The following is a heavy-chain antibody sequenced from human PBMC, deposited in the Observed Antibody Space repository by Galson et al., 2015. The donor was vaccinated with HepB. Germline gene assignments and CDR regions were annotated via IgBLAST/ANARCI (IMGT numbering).Heavy chain of an antibody. V-gene: IGHV1-69*13. CDR3: TRDLLRDIVAPGDV. J-gene: IGHJ6*04. Sequence: SVKVSCKASGGTFSTYTIAWVRQAPGQGLEWMGGIIPIFGKTNYAQKFQDRVTTTADESTSTAYMELRSLRSDDTAIYYCTRDLLRDIVAPGDVWGKGTTVTVSS. D-gene: IGHD2-15*01. CDR1: GGTFSTYT. CDR2: IIPIFGKT.